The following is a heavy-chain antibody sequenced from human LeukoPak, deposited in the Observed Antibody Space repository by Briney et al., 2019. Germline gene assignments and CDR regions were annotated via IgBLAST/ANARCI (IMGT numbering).Heavy chain of an antibody. D-gene: IGHD2-15*01. CDR1: GFTFSSYW. J-gene: IGHJ3*02. CDR2: IKQDGSER. Sequence: GGSLRLSCVASGFTFSSYWMSWVRQAAGNGLEWVANIKQDGSERYYVDSVKGRFTISRDNAKNSLYLQMNSLRAEDTAVYYCAREYCSGGSCYRDDAFDIWGQGTMVTVSS. CDR3: AREYCSGGSCYRDDAFDI. V-gene: IGHV3-7*04.